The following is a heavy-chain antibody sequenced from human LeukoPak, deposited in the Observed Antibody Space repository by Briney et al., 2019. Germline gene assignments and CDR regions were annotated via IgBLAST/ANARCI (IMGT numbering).Heavy chain of an antibody. Sequence: SETLSLTCTVSGYSISSGYYWGWIRQPPGKGLEWIGSIYHSGSTYYNPSLKSRVTISVDTSKNQFSLKLSSVTAADTAVYYCARVFKWERFDPWGQGTLVAVSS. J-gene: IGHJ5*02. CDR2: IYHSGST. CDR3: ARVFKWERFDP. V-gene: IGHV4-38-2*02. CDR1: GYSISSGYY. D-gene: IGHD1-26*01.